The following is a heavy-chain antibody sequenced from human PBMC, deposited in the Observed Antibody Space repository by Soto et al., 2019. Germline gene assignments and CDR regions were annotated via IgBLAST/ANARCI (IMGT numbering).Heavy chain of an antibody. V-gene: IGHV3-74*01. D-gene: IGHD3-22*01. Sequence: EVQLVESGGGLGQPGGSLRLSCAASGFTFSSYWMHWVRQAPGKGLVWVSRIKSDGSGTSYADSVKGRLTISRDNAKNTLYLQMNSLRAEDTAVYYCARGDGDYYDGNGYLGRHWGQGTLVTVSP. J-gene: IGHJ4*02. CDR1: GFTFSSYW. CDR3: ARGDGDYYDGNGYLGRH. CDR2: IKSDGSGT.